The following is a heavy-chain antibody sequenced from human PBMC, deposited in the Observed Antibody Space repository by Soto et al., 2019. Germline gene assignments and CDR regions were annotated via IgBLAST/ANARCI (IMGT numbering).Heavy chain of an antibody. V-gene: IGHV1-69*06. CDR2: IIPIFGTA. D-gene: IGHD2-8*01. J-gene: IGHJ6*02. CDR1: GGTFSSYA. CDR3: ATQPHIVLMVYGSMDV. Sequence: SVKVSCKASGGTFSSYAISWVRQAPGQGLEWMGGIIPIFGTANYAQKFQGRVTITADKSTSTAYMELSSLRSEDTAVYYCATQPHIVLMVYGSMDVWGQGTTVTVSS.